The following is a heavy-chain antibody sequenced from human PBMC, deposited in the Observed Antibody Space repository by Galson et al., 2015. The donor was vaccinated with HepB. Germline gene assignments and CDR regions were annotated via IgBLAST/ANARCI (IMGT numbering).Heavy chain of an antibody. J-gene: IGHJ4*02. CDR2: ISSSGSTI. CDR3: ARVVLLWFGELPPPDY. D-gene: IGHD3-10*01. CDR1: GFTFSDYY. Sequence: SLRLSCAASGFTFSDYYMSWIRQAPGKGLEWVSYISSSGSTIYYADSVKGRFTISRDNAKNSLYLQMNSLRAEDTAVYYCARVVLLWFGELPPPDYWGQGTLVTVSS. V-gene: IGHV3-11*01.